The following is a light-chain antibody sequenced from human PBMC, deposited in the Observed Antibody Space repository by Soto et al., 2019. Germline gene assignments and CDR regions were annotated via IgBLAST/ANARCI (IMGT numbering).Light chain of an antibody. Sequence: QSVLTQPASVSGSPGQSITISCTGTSSDVGGYNLVSWYQQHPGKAPKLMIYDVSNRPSGVSNRFSGSKSGNTASLTISGLQAEDEADYYCCSYTTSNTRQIVFGTGTKVTVL. CDR3: CSYTTSNTRQIV. CDR1: SSDVGGYNL. CDR2: DVS. J-gene: IGLJ1*01. V-gene: IGLV2-14*02.